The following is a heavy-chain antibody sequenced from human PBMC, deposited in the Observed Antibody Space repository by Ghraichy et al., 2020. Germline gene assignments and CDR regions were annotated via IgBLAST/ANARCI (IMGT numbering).Heavy chain of an antibody. CDR1: GYTFTSYG. CDR3: ARDKAVAGTPYYYYYYGMDV. Sequence: ASVKVSCKASGYTFTSYGISWVRQAPGQGLEWMGWISAYNGNTNYAQKLQGRVTMTTDTSTSTAYMELRSLRSDDTAVYYCARDKAVAGTPYYYYYYGMDVWGQGTTVTVSS. D-gene: IGHD6-19*01. CDR2: ISAYNGNT. V-gene: IGHV1-18*01. J-gene: IGHJ6*02.